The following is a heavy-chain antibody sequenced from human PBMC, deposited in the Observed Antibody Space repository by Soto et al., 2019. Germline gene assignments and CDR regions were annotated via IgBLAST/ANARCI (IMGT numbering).Heavy chain of an antibody. CDR1: GGSFSIYT. J-gene: IGHJ3*02. V-gene: IGHV1-69*08. D-gene: IGHD6-13*01. CDR2: IIPMFDTA. Sequence: QVQLVQSGVEVKKPGSSVKVSCKASGGSFSIYTSFWVRQAPGQGLEWMGRIIPMFDTANYAQNFQGRVTITADKSTGTVYMAMISRRSDDTAIYYCTRGSWSAEVFDIWGQGTLVSVSS. CDR3: TRGSWSAEVFDI.